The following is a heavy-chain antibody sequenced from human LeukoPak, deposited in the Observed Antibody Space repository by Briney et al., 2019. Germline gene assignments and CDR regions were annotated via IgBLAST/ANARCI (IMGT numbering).Heavy chain of an antibody. CDR3: ASPRVRGYSYGYDY. V-gene: IGHV3-74*01. CDR1: GFTFSSNW. D-gene: IGHD5-18*01. CDR2: ITNDGSST. Sequence: GGSLRLSCTASGFTFSSNWMHWVRQAPGKGLVWVSRITNDGSSTTYADSVKGRFTISRDNAKNMLYLQVNSLRAEDTAVYYCASPRVRGYSYGYDYWGQGTLVTVSS. J-gene: IGHJ4*02.